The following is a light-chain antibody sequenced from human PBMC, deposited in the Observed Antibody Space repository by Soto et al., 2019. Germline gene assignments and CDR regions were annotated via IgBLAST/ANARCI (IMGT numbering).Light chain of an antibody. J-gene: IGKJ1*01. Sequence: DIQMTQSPSTLSASVGDRVTITCRASQSISSCLAWYQQKPGKAPNLLIYKASSLESGVPSRFSGSGSGTDFTLTNSSLQADDFATYYCQQYNSYPWTFGQGTKVEIK. V-gene: IGKV1-5*03. CDR1: QSISSC. CDR2: KAS. CDR3: QQYNSYPWT.